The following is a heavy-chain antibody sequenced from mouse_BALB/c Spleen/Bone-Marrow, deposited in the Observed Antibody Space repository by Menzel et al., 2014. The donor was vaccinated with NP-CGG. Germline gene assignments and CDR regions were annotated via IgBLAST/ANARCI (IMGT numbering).Heavy chain of an antibody. CDR2: IYPSGSCT. V-gene: IGHV1-69*02. CDR1: GYTFTSYW. CDR3: TRKHD. Sequence: QVPLPQSCAELVRQGASVKLSCKASGYTFTSYWLNWAKQSPGQGLEWIGNIYPSGSCTKYNQKFKDKATLTVDKSSSTACMQLSIPTSEDSSVYYWTRKHDWVQGTLFTVS. J-gene: IGHJ3*01.